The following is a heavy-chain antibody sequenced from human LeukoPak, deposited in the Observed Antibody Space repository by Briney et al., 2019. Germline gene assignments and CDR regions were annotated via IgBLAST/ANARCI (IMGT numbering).Heavy chain of an antibody. J-gene: IGHJ6*03. CDR3: ARRVVAATPYYYYYMDV. CDR1: GYTFTSYD. CDR2: MNPNSGNT. D-gene: IGHD2-15*01. V-gene: IGHV1-8*03. Sequence: ASVKVSCKASGYTFTSYDINWVRQATGQGLEWMGWMNPNSGNTGYAQKFQGRVTITRNTSISTAYMELSSLRSEDTAVYYCARRVVAATPYYYYYMDVWGKGTTVTVSS.